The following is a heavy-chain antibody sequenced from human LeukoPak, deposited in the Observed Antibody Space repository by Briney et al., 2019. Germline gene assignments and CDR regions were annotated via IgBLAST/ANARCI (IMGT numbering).Heavy chain of an antibody. CDR3: ARLANPSGYWD. Sequence: GGSLRPSCAASGFTVITDYMHWVRQAPGKGLEWVSVIYSGGSTFYADSVKGRFTISRDNSNNTLYLQMNSLTDEDTAMYYCARLANPSGYWDWGQGVLVTVSS. J-gene: IGHJ4*02. CDR2: IYSGGST. V-gene: IGHV3-53*01. D-gene: IGHD3-22*01. CDR1: GFTVITDY.